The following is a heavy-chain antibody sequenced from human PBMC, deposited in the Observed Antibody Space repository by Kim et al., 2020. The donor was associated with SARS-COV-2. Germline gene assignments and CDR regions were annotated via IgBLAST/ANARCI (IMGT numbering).Heavy chain of an antibody. V-gene: IGHV4-4*02. CDR3: ARVGPYYYYGMDV. J-gene: IGHJ6*02. Sequence: YNQSLKSRVGISVDKSMNQFSLKRSSVTAADTAVYDCARVGPYYYYGMDVWGQGTTVTVSS.